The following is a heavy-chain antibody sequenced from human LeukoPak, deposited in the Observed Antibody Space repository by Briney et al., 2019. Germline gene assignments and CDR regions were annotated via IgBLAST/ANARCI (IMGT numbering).Heavy chain of an antibody. V-gene: IGHV3-74*01. J-gene: IGHJ4*02. CDR2: MNGDGSTI. Sequence: PGGSLRLSCAGSGFTFSSSLIHGVRQAPGKGLVWVSRMNGDGSTIDYAASVKGRFTISRDNAKNTLYLQMNSLSAEDTAVYYCARAGNYYFEYWGQGTLVTVSS. D-gene: IGHD1-1*01. CDR1: GFTFSSSL. CDR3: ARAGNYYFEY.